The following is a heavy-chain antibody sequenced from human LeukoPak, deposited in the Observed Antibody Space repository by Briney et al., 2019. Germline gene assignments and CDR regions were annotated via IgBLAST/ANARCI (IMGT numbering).Heavy chain of an antibody. CDR1: GFTFSSYG. Sequence: GGTLRLSCAASGFTFSSYGMSWVRQAPGKGLEWVAVISYDGSNKYYADSVKGRFTISRDNSKNTLYLQMNSLRAEDAAVYYCAKALGGVVVAAAMDVWGKGTTVTVSS. CDR2: ISYDGSNK. J-gene: IGHJ6*03. V-gene: IGHV3-30*18. CDR3: AKALGGVVVAAAMDV. D-gene: IGHD2-15*01.